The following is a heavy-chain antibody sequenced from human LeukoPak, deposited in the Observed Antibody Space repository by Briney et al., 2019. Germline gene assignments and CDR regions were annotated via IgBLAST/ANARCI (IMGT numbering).Heavy chain of an antibody. CDR2: ISGSGGST. J-gene: IGHJ1*01. CDR1: GFTFDTYA. CDR3: AKEINEDVVATLY. V-gene: IGHV3-23*01. Sequence: GGSLRLSCAASGFTFDTYAMSWVRQAPGKGLEWVSGISGSGGSTYYADSVKGRFTISRDNSKNTLYLQMNSLRAEDTAVYYCAKEINEDVVATLYWGQGTLVTVSS. D-gene: IGHD5-12*01.